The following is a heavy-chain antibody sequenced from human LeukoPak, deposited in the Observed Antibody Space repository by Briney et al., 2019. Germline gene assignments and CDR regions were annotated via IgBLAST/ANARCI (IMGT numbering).Heavy chain of an antibody. J-gene: IGHJ6*02. CDR1: GFTFSSYA. D-gene: IGHD3-3*01. CDR3: ARDQATIFGVVISYYGMDV. Sequence: GGSLRLSCAASGFTFSSYAFHWVRQAPGQGLEYVSVISISGGSTYYANSVKGRFTISRDNAKNSLYLQMNSLRAEDTAVYYCARDQATIFGVVISYYGMDVWGQGTTVTVSS. CDR2: ISISGGST. V-gene: IGHV3-64*01.